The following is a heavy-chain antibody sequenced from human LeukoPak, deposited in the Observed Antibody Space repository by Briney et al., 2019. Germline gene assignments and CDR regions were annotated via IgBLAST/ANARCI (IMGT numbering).Heavy chain of an antibody. Sequence: GGSLRLSCAASGFTFGSYSMNWVRQAPGKGLEWVSSISSSSYIYYADSVKGRFTISRDNAKNSLYLQMNSLRAEDTAVYYCARRAAGRSGSFDPWGQGTLVTVSS. D-gene: IGHD3-22*01. CDR3: ARRAAGRSGSFDP. CDR2: ISSSSYI. J-gene: IGHJ5*02. V-gene: IGHV3-21*04. CDR1: GFTFGSYS.